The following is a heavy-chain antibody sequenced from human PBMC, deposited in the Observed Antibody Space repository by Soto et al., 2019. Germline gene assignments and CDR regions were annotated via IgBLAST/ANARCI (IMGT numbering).Heavy chain of an antibody. J-gene: IGHJ6*02. V-gene: IGHV3-23*01. CDR3: AKDHGMDV. CDR1: GFTFSDYA. Sequence: EVQVLESGGGLAQPGGSLRLSCVASGFTFSDYAMAWVHQSPGKGLEWVSSISGSGGSTYYADSVKGRFTISRDNSKNTVFLQMNSLRAEDTAVYYCAKDHGMDVWGQGATVTVSS. CDR2: ISGSGGST.